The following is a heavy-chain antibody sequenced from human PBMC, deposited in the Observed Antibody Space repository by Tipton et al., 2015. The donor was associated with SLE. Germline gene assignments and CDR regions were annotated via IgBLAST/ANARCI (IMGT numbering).Heavy chain of an antibody. CDR2: VNPSSGNT. CDR3: AIKTYSSGWYTFDH. D-gene: IGHD6-19*01. Sequence: QVQLVQSGAEVKKPGASVKVSCKASGYTFNSHDINWVRQATGQGLEWMGWVNPSSGNTIYAQKFQGRVTMTRNISISTAYMELSSLRSEDTAVYYCAIKTYSSGWYTFDHWGQGTQVTVSS. CDR1: GYTFNSHD. V-gene: IGHV1-8*01. J-gene: IGHJ4*02.